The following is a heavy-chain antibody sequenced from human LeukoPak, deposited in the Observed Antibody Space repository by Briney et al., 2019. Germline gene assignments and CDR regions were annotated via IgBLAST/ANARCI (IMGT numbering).Heavy chain of an antibody. J-gene: IGHJ6*03. CDR1: GFTVSSNY. CDR3: ARVIRSFGELLHYYYYMDV. D-gene: IGHD3-10*01. CDR2: IYSGGST. V-gene: IGHV3-66*02. Sequence: GGSLRLSCAASGFTVSSNYMGWVRQAPGKGLEWVSVIYSGGSTYYADSVKGRFTISRDNSKNTLYLQMNSLRAEDTAVYYCARVIRSFGELLHYYYYMDVWGKGTTVTVSS.